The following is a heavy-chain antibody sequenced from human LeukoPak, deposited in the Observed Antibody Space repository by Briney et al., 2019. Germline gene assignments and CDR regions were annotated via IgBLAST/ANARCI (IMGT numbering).Heavy chain of an antibody. CDR1: GGSFSSYY. V-gene: IGHV4-34*01. D-gene: IGHD2-21*02. Sequence: KTSETLTLTCAVYGGSFSSYYWSWIRQPPGKGLEWIGEINHSGSTNYNPSLKSRVTISVDTSKNQFSLKLSSVTAADTAVYYCASSYCVGDCYQNWFDPWGQGTLVTVSS. CDR2: INHSGST. J-gene: IGHJ5*02. CDR3: ASSYCVGDCYQNWFDP.